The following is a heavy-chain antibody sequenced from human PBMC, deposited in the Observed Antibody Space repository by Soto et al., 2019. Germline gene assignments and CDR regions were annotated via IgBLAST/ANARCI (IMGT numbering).Heavy chain of an antibody. Sequence: QVQLQQWGAGLLKPSETLSLTCAVYGGSFSDYYWSWIRQPPGKGLEWIGEISHSGSTNYNPSLKGRVTISEDTSKKQFSLKLSSVTAADTAVYYCTRRRYFDYWGQGTLVTVSS. CDR2: ISHSGST. V-gene: IGHV4-34*01. CDR3: TRRRYFDY. J-gene: IGHJ4*02. CDR1: GGSFSDYY.